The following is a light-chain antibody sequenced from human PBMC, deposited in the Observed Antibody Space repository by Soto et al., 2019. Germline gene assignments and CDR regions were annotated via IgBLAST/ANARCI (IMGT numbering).Light chain of an antibody. CDR2: GAS. V-gene: IGKV3-20*01. J-gene: IGKJ3*01. CDR1: QSVSSSY. Sequence: EIALTQSPGTLSLSPGERATLSCRASQSVSSSYLAWYQQKPGQAPRLLIYGASSRATGIPDRFSGSGSGTDCPLIISRLEPEDFAVYYCQQYGSSPLFGPGTKVDIK. CDR3: QQYGSSPL.